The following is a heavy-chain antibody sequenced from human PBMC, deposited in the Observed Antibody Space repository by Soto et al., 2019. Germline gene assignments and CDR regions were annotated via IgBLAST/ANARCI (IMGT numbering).Heavy chain of an antibody. V-gene: IGHV4-4*02. J-gene: IGHJ2*01. Sequence: SETLSLTCAVSCGSISSSHWWGWVRQSPGKGLEWIGEIYHSGSTNYNPSLKSRITMSVDKSKNQFSVNLSSVTAADTAVYYYVRDADETAIVPAPWLVWGRGTMV. CDR2: IYHSGST. D-gene: IGHD2-21*02. CDR3: VRDADETAIVPAPWLV. CDR1: CGSISSSHW.